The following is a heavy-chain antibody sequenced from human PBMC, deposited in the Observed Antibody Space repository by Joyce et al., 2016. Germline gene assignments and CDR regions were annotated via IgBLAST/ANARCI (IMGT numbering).Heavy chain of an antibody. Sequence: QMHLVQSGAEVKRPGASVKLSCKASGYTFANYYIHWVRQAPGQGLEWLGVINPNSGNTGHTQKFQGRVTMTKDTSTSTVYMELRSLRSEDTAVYYCARAHRQMVLVAPPGDYWGQGTLVTVSS. CDR1: GYTFANYY. V-gene: IGHV1-46*01. CDR2: INPNSGNT. D-gene: IGHD4/OR15-4a*01. J-gene: IGHJ4*02. CDR3: ARAHRQMVLVAPPGDY.